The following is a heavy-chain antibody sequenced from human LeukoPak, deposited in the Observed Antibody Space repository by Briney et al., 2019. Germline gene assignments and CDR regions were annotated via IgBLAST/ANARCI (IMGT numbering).Heavy chain of an antibody. CDR3: AKDSGGSEYSSSYFDY. V-gene: IGHV3-23*01. Sequence: GGSLRLSCAASGFTFSSYAMSWVRQAPGKGLEWVSAISGSGGSTYYADSVKGRFTISRDNSKNTLYLQMNSLRAEDTAVYYCAKDSGGSEYSSSYFDYWGQGTLVTVSS. CDR2: ISGSGGST. D-gene: IGHD6-6*01. CDR1: GFTFSSYA. J-gene: IGHJ4*02.